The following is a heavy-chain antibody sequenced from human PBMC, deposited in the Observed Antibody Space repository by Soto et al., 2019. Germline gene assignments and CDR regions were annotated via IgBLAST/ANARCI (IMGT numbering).Heavy chain of an antibody. Sequence: QLQLQESGPGLVKPSETLSLTYTVSGGSISSSSYYWGWIRQPPGKGLEWIGSIYYSGSTYYNPSLKSRVTIPVDTSKNQFSQKLSSVTAADTAVYYCARHTPAISISDHWGQGTLVTVCS. J-gene: IGHJ4*02. CDR3: ARHTPAISISDH. CDR1: GGSISSSSYY. CDR2: IYYSGST. V-gene: IGHV4-39*01. D-gene: IGHD2-15*01.